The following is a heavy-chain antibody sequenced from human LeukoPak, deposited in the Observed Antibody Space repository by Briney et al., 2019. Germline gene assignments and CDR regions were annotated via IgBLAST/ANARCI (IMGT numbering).Heavy chain of an antibody. J-gene: IGHJ3*02. CDR2: ISYDGSKK. D-gene: IGHD3-10*01. V-gene: IGHV3-30*18. CDR3: AKIHTSRGAFDI. Sequence: GGSLRLSCAASGFTFSSYGMHWVRQAPGKGLEWVAVISYDGSKKYYADSVKGRFTISRDNSKNTLYLQMNSLRAEDTAVYYCAKIHTSRGAFDIWGQGTMVTVSS. CDR1: GFTFSSYG.